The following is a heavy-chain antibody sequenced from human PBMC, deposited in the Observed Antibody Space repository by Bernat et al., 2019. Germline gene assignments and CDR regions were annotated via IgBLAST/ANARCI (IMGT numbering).Heavy chain of an antibody. CDR3: ASSIVGVPAAIKVDGYFDL. D-gene: IGHD2-2*02. J-gene: IGHJ2*01. Sequence: QLQLQESGPGLVKPSETLSLTCTVSGGSISSSSYYWGWIRQPPGKGLEWIGSIYYSGSTYYNPSLKGRVTISVDTSKNQFSLKRSSLTAADTAVYYCASSIVGVPAAIKVDGYFDLWGRGTLVTGSS. CDR1: GGSISSSSYY. V-gene: IGHV4-39*01. CDR2: IYYSGST.